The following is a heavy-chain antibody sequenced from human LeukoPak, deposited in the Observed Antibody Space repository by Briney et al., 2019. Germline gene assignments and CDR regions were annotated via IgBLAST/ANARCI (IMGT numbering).Heavy chain of an antibody. D-gene: IGHD5-18*01. Sequence: SVKVSCKASGYTFTSYGISWVRQAPGQGLEWMGRIIPILGIANYAQKFQGRVTITADKSTSTAYTELSSLRSEDTAVYYCARDLIQPDALDIWGQGTMVTVSS. CDR1: GYTFTSYG. V-gene: IGHV1-69*04. CDR3: ARDLIQPDALDI. CDR2: IIPILGIA. J-gene: IGHJ3*02.